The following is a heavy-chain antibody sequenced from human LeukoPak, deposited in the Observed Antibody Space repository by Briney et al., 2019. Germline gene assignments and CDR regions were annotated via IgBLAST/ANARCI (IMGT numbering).Heavy chain of an antibody. J-gene: IGHJ4*02. Sequence: ASVKVSCKASGYTFTSYDINWVRQAPGQGLEWMGWINPNSGGTNYAQKFQGRVTMTRDTSISTAYMELSRLRSDDTAVYYCARGDNRYYDILTGYIGTDYWGQGTLVTVSS. CDR2: INPNSGGT. V-gene: IGHV1-2*02. CDR1: GYTFTSYD. D-gene: IGHD3-9*01. CDR3: ARGDNRYYDILTGYIGTDY.